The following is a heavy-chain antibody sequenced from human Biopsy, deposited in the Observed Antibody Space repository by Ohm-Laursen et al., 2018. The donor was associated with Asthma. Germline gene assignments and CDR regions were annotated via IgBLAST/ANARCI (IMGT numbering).Heavy chain of an antibody. D-gene: IGHD3-10*01. CDR1: GYTFNSAG. J-gene: IGHJ6*02. CDR3: AKAVDYSHYYGIDV. Sequence: SVKVSCKTSGYTFNSAGITWVRRAPGQGLEWMGWISVYNGNTKVAQKLQDRVTMITDTSTSTAYMELRSLRSDDTAVYFCAKAVDYSHYYGIDVWGQGTTVTVS. V-gene: IGHV1-18*01. CDR2: ISVYNGNT.